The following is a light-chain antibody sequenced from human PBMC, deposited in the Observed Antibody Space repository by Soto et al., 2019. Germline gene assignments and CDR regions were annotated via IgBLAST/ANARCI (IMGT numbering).Light chain of an antibody. Sequence: QSALTQPASVSGSPGQSITISCTGTSSDVGGYNYVSWYQQHPGKAPKLMIYEVSNRPSGVSNRFSGAKSGNTASLTISGLQAEDEAEYYCSSYTSSSTQVFGGGTKPTVL. CDR3: SSYTSSSTQV. CDR2: EVS. CDR1: SSDVGGYNY. V-gene: IGLV2-14*01. J-gene: IGLJ3*02.